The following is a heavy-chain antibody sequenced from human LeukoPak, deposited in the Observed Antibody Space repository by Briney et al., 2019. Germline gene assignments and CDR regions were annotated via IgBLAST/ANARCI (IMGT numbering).Heavy chain of an antibody. Sequence: PSETLSLTCTVSGGSISSYYWSWIRQPPGKGLEWIGYIYYSGSTNYNPSPKSRVTISVDTSKNQFSLKLSSVTAADTAVYYCARDTYGGHGRKSGMDVWGQGTTVTVSS. V-gene: IGHV4-59*01. CDR2: IYYSGST. CDR1: GGSISSYY. J-gene: IGHJ6*02. D-gene: IGHD5-12*01. CDR3: ARDTYGGHGRKSGMDV.